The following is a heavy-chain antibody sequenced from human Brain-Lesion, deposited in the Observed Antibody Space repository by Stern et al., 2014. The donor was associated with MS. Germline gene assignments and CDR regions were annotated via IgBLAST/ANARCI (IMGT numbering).Heavy chain of an antibody. CDR2: IYSSGSP. Sequence: QVQLQESGPGLVKPSETLSLTCIVSGDSISSRPFYWGWLRQPPGKGLQWIGRIYSSGSPYYSPSLKSRVTMSVDTSRNHFSLKLASVTAADTAIYYCARHIAVASTWVRWFDPWGPGTLVTVSS. V-gene: IGHV4-39*01. CDR1: GDSISSRPFY. CDR3: ARHIAVASTWVRWFDP. J-gene: IGHJ5*02. D-gene: IGHD6-19*01.